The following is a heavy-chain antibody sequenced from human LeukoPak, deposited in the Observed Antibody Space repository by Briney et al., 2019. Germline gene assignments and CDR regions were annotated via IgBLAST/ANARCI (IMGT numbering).Heavy chain of an antibody. V-gene: IGHV4-61*02. CDR3: ASQVYSGSYLDAFDI. CDR2: IYSSGST. Sequence: SETLSLTCTVSGGSISSGSYYWSWIRQPAGKGLEWIGRIYSSGSTNYNPSLKSRVTISVDTSKNQSSLKLSSVTAADTAVYYCASQVYSGSYLDAFDIWGQGTMVTVSS. J-gene: IGHJ3*02. CDR1: GGSISSGSYY. D-gene: IGHD1-26*01.